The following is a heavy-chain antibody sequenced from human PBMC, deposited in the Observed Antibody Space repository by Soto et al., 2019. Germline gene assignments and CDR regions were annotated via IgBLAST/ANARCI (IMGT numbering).Heavy chain of an antibody. CDR3: TREEEYYGSGSYTFDY. CDR2: IRSKAYGGTT. V-gene: IGHV3-49*03. J-gene: IGHJ4*02. Sequence: PGGSLRLSCTASGFTFGDYAMSWFRQAPGKGLEWVGFIRSKAYGGTTEYAASVKGRFTISRDDSKSIAYLQMNSLKTEDTAVYYCTREEEYYGSGSYTFDYWGQGTLVTVSS. CDR1: GFTFGDYA. D-gene: IGHD3-10*01.